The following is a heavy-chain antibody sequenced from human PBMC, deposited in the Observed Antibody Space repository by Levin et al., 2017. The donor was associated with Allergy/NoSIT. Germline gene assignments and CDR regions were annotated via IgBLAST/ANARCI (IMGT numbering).Heavy chain of an antibody. D-gene: IGHD4-23*01. CDR2: IIGSGLGT. V-gene: IGHV3-23*01. Sequence: GESLKISCAASGFAFSSYAMTWVRQAPGKGLEWVSSIIGSGLGTYYADSVKGRFTISRDNSKNTLYLQMNSLRAEDTAMYYCAKFYPYGGTDYWGQGTQVAVSS. CDR3: AKFYPYGGTDY. J-gene: IGHJ4*02. CDR1: GFAFSSYA.